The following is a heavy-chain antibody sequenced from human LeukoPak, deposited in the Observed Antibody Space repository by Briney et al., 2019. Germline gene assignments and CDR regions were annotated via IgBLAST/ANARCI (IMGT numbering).Heavy chain of an antibody. D-gene: IGHD2-2*01. CDR3: AREMLVIPAAVDY. CDR1: GFNFSAFS. Sequence: GGSLRLSCGASGFNFSAFSMSWLRQAPGKGLGWVASISLSGRFIYYADSLKGRFIISRDKAKNSVHLQVNSLRAEDTAVYYCAREMLVIPAAVDYWGQGTLVTVSS. J-gene: IGHJ4*02. CDR2: ISLSGRFI. V-gene: IGHV3-21*01.